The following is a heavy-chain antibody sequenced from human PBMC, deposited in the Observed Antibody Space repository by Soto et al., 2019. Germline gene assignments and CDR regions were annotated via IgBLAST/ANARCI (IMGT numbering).Heavy chain of an antibody. CDR1: GYTFTSYG. D-gene: IGHD3-22*01. Sequence: ASVKVSCKASGYTFTSYGISWVRQAPGQGLEWMGWISAYNGNTNYAQKLQGRVTMTTDTSTSTAYMELRSLRSDDTAVYYCARDRANYYYDSSGYPGYYYYYYGMDVWGQGTTVTVS. CDR2: ISAYNGNT. CDR3: ARDRANYYYDSSGYPGYYYYYYGMDV. J-gene: IGHJ6*02. V-gene: IGHV1-18*01.